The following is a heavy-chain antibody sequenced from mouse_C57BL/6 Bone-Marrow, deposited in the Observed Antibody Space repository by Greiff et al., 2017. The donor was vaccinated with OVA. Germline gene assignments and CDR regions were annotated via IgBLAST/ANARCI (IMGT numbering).Heavy chain of an antibody. CDR2: FYPGGGSI. Sequence: QVQLQQSGAELVKPGASVKLSCKASGYTFTEYTIHWVKQRPGQGLEWIGWFYPGGGSIKYNEKFKDEATLTADKSSSTVYMELSRLTSEDSAVYFCARHEDQDAWFAYWGQGTLVTVSA. J-gene: IGHJ3*01. CDR1: GYTFTEYT. D-gene: IGHD3-2*02. CDR3: ARHEDQDAWFAY. V-gene: IGHV1-62-2*01.